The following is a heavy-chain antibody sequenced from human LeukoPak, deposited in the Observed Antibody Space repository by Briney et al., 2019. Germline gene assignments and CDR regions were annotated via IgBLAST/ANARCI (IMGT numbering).Heavy chain of an antibody. J-gene: IGHJ4*02. CDR2: ISYDGSNK. Sequence: GGSLRLSCAASGFTFSSYAMHWVRQAPGKGLEWVAVISYDGSNKYYADSVKGRFTISRDNSKNTLYLQMDSLRAEDTAVYYCARLATGLDYWGQGTLVTVSS. V-gene: IGHV3-30-3*01. CDR1: GFTFSSYA. CDR3: ARLATGLDY. D-gene: IGHD4-11*01.